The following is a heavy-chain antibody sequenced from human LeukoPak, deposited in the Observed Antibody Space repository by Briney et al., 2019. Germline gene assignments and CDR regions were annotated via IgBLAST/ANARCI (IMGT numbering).Heavy chain of an antibody. Sequence: GGSLRLSCAASGFTFSSYAMSWVRQAPGKGLEWVSAISGSGGSTYYADSVKGRFTISRDNSKNTLYLKMNSLRAEDTAVYYCARDVDGDRGYWGQGTLVTVSS. D-gene: IGHD4-17*01. CDR1: GFTFSSYA. J-gene: IGHJ4*02. CDR2: ISGSGGST. CDR3: ARDVDGDRGY. V-gene: IGHV3-23*01.